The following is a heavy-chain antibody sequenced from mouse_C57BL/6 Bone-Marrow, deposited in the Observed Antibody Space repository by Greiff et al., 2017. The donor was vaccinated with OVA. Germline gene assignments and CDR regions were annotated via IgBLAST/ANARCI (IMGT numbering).Heavy chain of an antibody. CDR3: ARIRWGFAY. J-gene: IGHJ3*01. CDR1: GYTFTSYW. CDR2: IDPSDSYT. D-gene: IGHD4-1*01. V-gene: IGHV1-50*01. Sequence: QVQLQQSGAELVKPGASVKLSCKASGYTFTSYWMQWVKQRPGQGLEWIGEIDPSDSYTNYNQKFKGKATLTVDTSSSTAYMQLSSLTSEDSAVYYCARIRWGFAYWGQGTLVTVSA.